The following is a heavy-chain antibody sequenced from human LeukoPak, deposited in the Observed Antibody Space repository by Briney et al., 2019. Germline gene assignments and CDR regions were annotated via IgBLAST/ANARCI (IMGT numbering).Heavy chain of an antibody. CDR3: ASPNPDCSGGSCSTYYGMDV. Sequence: ASVKVSCKASGYTFTSYAMHWVRQAPGQRLEWMGWINAGNGNTKYSQKFQGRVTITRDTSASTAYMELSSLRSEDTAVYYCASPNPDCSGGSCSTYYGMDVWGQGTTVTVSS. D-gene: IGHD2-15*01. CDR2: INAGNGNT. CDR1: GYTFTSYA. J-gene: IGHJ6*02. V-gene: IGHV1-3*01.